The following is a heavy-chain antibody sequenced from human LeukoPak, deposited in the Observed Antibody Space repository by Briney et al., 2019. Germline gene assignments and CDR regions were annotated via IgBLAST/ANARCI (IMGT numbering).Heavy chain of an antibody. Sequence: SVKVSCKASGGTFSSYAISWVRQAPGQGLEWMGGIIPIFGTANYAQKFQGRVTITADESTSTAYMELSSLRSEDTAVYYCASGGYSYDERFDPWGQGTLVTVSS. V-gene: IGHV1-69*01. CDR1: GGTFSSYA. CDR2: IIPIFGTA. CDR3: ASGGYSYDERFDP. J-gene: IGHJ5*02. D-gene: IGHD5-18*01.